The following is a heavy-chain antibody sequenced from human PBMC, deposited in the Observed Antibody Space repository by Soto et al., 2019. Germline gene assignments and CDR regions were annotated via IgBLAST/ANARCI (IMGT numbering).Heavy chain of an antibody. Sequence: LRLSCAASGFTFSSYGMHWVRQAPGKGLEWVAVIWYDGSNKYYADSVKGRFTISRDNSKNTLYLQMNSLRAEDTAVYYCARDRLRYSYGPRYYYYGMDVWGQGTTVTVSS. CDR2: IWYDGSNK. CDR1: GFTFSSYG. J-gene: IGHJ6*02. D-gene: IGHD5-18*01. V-gene: IGHV3-33*01. CDR3: ARDRLRYSYGPRYYYYGMDV.